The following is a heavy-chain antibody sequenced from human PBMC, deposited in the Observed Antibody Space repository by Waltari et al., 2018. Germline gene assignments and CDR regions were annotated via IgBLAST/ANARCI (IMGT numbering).Heavy chain of an antibody. CDR2: ISYDGRDK. V-gene: IGHV3-30*18. J-gene: IGHJ2*01. CDR1: GFTFSDYG. Sequence: QVQLVESGGGVVQPGRSLRLSCAASGFTFSDYGMHWVRQAPGKGLEGVALISYDGRDKYSAESVKGRFTISRDNSKNTLYLQMNSLRPEETAVYFCAKDGAVAGDNGHFDLGGRGTLVTVSS. D-gene: IGHD6-19*01. CDR3: AKDGAVAGDNGHFDL.